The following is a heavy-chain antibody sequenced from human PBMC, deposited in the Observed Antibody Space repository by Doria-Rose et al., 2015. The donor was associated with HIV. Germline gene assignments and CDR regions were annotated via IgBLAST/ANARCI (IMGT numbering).Heavy chain of an antibody. Sequence: SGPVLVKPTETLTLTCTVSGVSLSSPGMGVSWIRQPPGKALEWLANIFSDDERSYKTSLKSRLTSSRVTSKSQVVLTMTDMDPVDTATYYCARIKSSRWYHKYYFDFWGQGTLVIVSA. CDR3: ARIKSSRWYHKYYFDF. V-gene: IGHV2-26*01. J-gene: IGHJ4*02. CDR1: GVSLSSPGMG. CDR2: IFSDDER. D-gene: IGHD6-13*01.